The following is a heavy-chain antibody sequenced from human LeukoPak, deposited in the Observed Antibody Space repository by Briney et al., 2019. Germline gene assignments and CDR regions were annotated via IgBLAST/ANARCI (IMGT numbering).Heavy chain of an antibody. J-gene: IGHJ4*02. V-gene: IGHV3-21*01. CDR2: ISRNSRYI. CDR3: ATTGSGSYYDY. Sequence: GGSLRLSCAASGFTFSTYSMNWVRQAPGKGLEWVSSISRNSRYIYYADSMRGRFTISRDNAKNTLYLQMNSLRADDTAVYYCATTGSGSYYDYWGQGTLVTVSS. D-gene: IGHD1-26*01. CDR1: GFTFSTYS.